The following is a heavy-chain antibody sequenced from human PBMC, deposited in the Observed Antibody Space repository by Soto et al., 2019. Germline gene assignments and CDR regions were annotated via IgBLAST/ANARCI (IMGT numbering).Heavy chain of an antibody. CDR2: IYYSGST. J-gene: IGHJ6*02. CDR3: ARDPPYYYYGMDV. Sequence: PSETLSLTCPVSGCPMRSGDYYWCWIRQPPGKDLEWIGYIYYSGSTYYNPSLKSRVTISVDTSKNQFSLKLSSVTAADTAVYYCARDPPYYYYGMDVWGQGATVTASS. V-gene: IGHV4-30-4*01. CDR1: GCPMRSGDYY.